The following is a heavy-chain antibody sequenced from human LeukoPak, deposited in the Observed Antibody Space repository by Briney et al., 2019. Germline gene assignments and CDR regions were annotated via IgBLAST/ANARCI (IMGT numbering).Heavy chain of an antibody. CDR2: IYHSDSP. D-gene: IGHD3-10*01. CDR3: ARNGAYNMDV. CDR1: GDSISSSNW. Sequence: PSETLSLTCAVSGDSISSSNWLSLVRQPPGKGLEWIGEIYHSDSPNYNPSLKSRVTISLDKAKNQFSLKVSSVTAADTAVYYCARNGAYNMDVWGKGTTVTVSS. J-gene: IGHJ6*03. V-gene: IGHV4-4*02.